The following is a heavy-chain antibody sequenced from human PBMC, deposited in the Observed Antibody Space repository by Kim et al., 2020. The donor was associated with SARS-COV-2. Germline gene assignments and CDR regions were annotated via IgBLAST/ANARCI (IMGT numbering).Heavy chain of an antibody. V-gene: IGHV3-15*01. CDR2: T. D-gene: IGHD6-13*01. Sequence: TDYAAPVKGRFTMSRDDSKNTLHLQMNSLETEDKGVYYCTTLISAAGRGYWGQGTLVTVSS. J-gene: IGHJ4*02. CDR3: TTLISAAGRGY.